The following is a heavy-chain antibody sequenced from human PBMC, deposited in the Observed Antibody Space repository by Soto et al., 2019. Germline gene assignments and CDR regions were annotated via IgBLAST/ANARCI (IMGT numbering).Heavy chain of an antibody. D-gene: IGHD1-1*01. CDR3: AKTGTDGWFDP. Sequence: GESLKISCAASGFTFSSYAMSWVRQAPGKGLEWVSAISGSGGSTYYADSVKGRFTISRDNSKNTLYLQMNSLRAEDTAVYYCAKTGTDGWFDPWGQGTLVTVSS. CDR2: ISGSGGST. J-gene: IGHJ5*02. CDR1: GFTFSSYA. V-gene: IGHV3-23*01.